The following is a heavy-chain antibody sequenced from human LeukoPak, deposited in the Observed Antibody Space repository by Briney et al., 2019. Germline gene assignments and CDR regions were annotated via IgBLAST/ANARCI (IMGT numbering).Heavy chain of an antibody. V-gene: IGHV4-4*02. CDR3: ARTSHDYGDYSHFDY. Sequence: SGTLSLTCAVSGGSISSRNWWSWVRQPPGKGLEWIGEIYHSGSTNYNPSLKTRVTISVDKSKNQFSLKLSSVTAADTAVYYCARTSHDYGDYSHFDYWGQGTLVTVSS. J-gene: IGHJ4*02. CDR1: GGSISSRNW. CDR2: IYHSGST. D-gene: IGHD4-17*01.